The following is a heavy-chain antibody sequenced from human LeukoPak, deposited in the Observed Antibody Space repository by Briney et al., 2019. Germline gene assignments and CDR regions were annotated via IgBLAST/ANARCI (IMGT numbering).Heavy chain of an antibody. CDR3: ARRSANYATVDY. CDR2: IYYTGST. Sequence: SETLSLTCTVSGGSISSSTYYWGWIRQPPEKGLEWIGSIYYTGSTYYNPSLKSRVTISVDTSKNQFSLNLSSVTAADTAVYYCARRSANYATVDYWGQGTLVTVSS. J-gene: IGHJ4*02. CDR1: GGSISSSTYY. V-gene: IGHV4-39*07. D-gene: IGHD4/OR15-4a*01.